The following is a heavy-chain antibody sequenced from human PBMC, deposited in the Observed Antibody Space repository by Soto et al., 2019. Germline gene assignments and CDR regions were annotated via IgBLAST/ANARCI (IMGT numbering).Heavy chain of an antibody. V-gene: IGHV7-4-1*01. Sequence: QVQLVQSGSELKKPGASVKVSCKASGYTFTSYAMNWVRQAPGQGLEWMGWINTNTGNPTYAQGLTGRFVFSLDTSVSTAYLQICSLKAEDTAVYYCARNYYDSSGYYPPPEGWLDVWGQGTTVTVSS. CDR2: INTNTGNP. J-gene: IGHJ6*02. CDR3: ARNYYDSSGYYPPPEGWLDV. CDR1: GYTFTSYA. D-gene: IGHD3-22*01.